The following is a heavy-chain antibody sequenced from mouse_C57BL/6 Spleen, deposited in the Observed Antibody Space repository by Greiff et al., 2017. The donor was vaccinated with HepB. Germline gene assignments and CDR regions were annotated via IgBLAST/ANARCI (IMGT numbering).Heavy chain of an antibody. CDR3: APGQPFAY. D-gene: IGHD6-1*01. CDR2: ISPGDGDT. Sequence: VQLPPSGPELVKPGASVKISCKASGYAFSSSWMNWVKQRPGTGLERFGRISPGDGDTNYNGKFKGKATLTADKSSSTAYLRLRSLTSEDSAVYDCAPGQPFAYWGQGALVTVAA. J-gene: IGHJ3*01. V-gene: IGHV1-82*01. CDR1: GYAFSSSW.